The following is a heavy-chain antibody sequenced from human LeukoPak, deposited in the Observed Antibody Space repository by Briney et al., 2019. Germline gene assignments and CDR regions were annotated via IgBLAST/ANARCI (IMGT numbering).Heavy chain of an antibody. CDR3: ARGGLLHQLYCSGGSCYWAFDI. J-gene: IGHJ3*02. CDR1: GGSFSGYY. CDR2: INHSGST. Sequence: PSETLSLTCAVYGGSFSGYYWSWIRQPPGKGLEWIGEINHSGSTNYNPSLKSRVTISVDTSKNQFSLKLSSVTAADTAVYYCARGGLLHQLYCSGGSCYWAFDIWGQGTMVTVSS. V-gene: IGHV4-34*01. D-gene: IGHD2-15*01.